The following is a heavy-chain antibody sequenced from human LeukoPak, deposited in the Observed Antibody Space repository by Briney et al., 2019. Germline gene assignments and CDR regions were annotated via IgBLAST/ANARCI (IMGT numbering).Heavy chain of an antibody. CDR2: ICGNAACT. CDR1: GFTFINYA. Sequence: AGSLRLSCAASGFTFINYAMSWVRQAPGRGLEWVSVICGNAACTYYADSVKGRFIISRDNSKNTMYLYLQMNSLRAEDTAVYYCARHLATSGSYPLDYWGQGTPVTVSS. V-gene: IGHV3-23*01. J-gene: IGHJ4*02. D-gene: IGHD3-16*01. CDR3: ARHLATSGSYPLDY.